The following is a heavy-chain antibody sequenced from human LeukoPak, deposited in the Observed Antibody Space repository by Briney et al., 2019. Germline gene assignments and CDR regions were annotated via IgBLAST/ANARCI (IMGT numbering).Heavy chain of an antibody. CDR1: GYTFTSYY. J-gene: IGHJ4*02. D-gene: IGHD1-26*01. V-gene: IGHV1-46*01. Sequence: ASVKVSCKASGYTFTSYYMHWVRQAPGQGLEWMGIINPSGGSTSYAQKFQGRVTMTRDTSTSTVYMELSRLRSEDTAVYYCARTYSGSSTARGYFDYWGQGTLVTVSS. CDR3: ARTYSGSSTARGYFDY. CDR2: INPSGGST.